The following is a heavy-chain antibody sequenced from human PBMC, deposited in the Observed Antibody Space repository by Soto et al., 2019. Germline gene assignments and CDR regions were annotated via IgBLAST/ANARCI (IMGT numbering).Heavy chain of an antibody. CDR2: IYYSGST. CDR1: GGSISSGGYY. Sequence: SETLSLTCTVSGGSISSGGYYWSWIRQHPGKGLEWIGYIYYSGSTYYNPSLKSRVTISVDTSKNQFSLKLSSVTAADTAVYYCARVNRDYYGMDVWGQGTTVTVPS. V-gene: IGHV4-31*03. D-gene: IGHD3-22*01. J-gene: IGHJ6*02. CDR3: ARVNRDYYGMDV.